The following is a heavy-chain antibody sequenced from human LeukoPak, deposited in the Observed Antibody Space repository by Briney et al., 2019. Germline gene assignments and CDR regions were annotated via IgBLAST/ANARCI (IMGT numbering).Heavy chain of an antibody. Sequence: GASVKVSCKASGGTFSSYAISWVRQAPGQGLEWMGRIIPILGIANYAQKFQGRVTITADKSTSTAYMELSSLRSEDTAVYYCARDRGDGVYGSGSYYNEDWFDPWGQGTLVTVSS. D-gene: IGHD3-10*01. J-gene: IGHJ5*02. CDR2: IIPILGIA. CDR1: GGTFSSYA. CDR3: ARDRGDGVYGSGSYYNEDWFDP. V-gene: IGHV1-69*04.